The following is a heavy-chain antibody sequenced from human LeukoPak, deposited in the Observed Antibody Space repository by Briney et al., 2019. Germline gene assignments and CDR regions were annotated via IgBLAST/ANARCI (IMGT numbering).Heavy chain of an antibody. CDR1: GFTFGDYA. J-gene: IGHJ4*02. Sequence: GGSLRLSCTASGFTFGDYAMSWVRQAPGKGLEWVGFIRSKAYGGTTEYAASVKGRFTISRDDSKSIAYLQMNSLKTEDTAVYYCTRERQWLVRGPFDYWGQGTLVTVSS. CDR3: TRERQWLVRGPFDY. V-gene: IGHV3-49*04. D-gene: IGHD6-19*01. CDR2: IRSKAYGGTT.